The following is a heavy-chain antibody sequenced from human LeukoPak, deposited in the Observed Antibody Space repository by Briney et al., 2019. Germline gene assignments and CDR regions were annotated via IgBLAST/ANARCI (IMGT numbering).Heavy chain of an antibody. D-gene: IGHD4-23*01. CDR3: ARDHGMVVTRPFDY. Sequence: GASVKVSCKASGYTFTSYDINWVRQATGQGLEWMGWMNPNSGNTGYAQKFQGRVTMTTDTSTSTAYMELRSLRSDDTAVYYCARDHGMVVTRPFDYWGQGTLVTVSS. V-gene: IGHV1-8*01. CDR2: MNPNSGNT. CDR1: GYTFTSYD. J-gene: IGHJ4*02.